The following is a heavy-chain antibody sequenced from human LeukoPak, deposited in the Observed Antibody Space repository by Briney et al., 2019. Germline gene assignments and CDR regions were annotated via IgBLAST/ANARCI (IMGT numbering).Heavy chain of an antibody. D-gene: IGHD2-2*01. V-gene: IGHV1-69*04. Sequence: SVKVSCKASGGTFSSYAISWVRQAPGQGLEWMGRIIPILGIANYAQKFQGRVTITADKSTSTAYMELSSLRSEDTAVYYCARVSEEVIVVVPAAAFDYWGQGTLVTVSS. CDR1: GGTFSSYA. CDR2: IIPILGIA. CDR3: ARVSEEVIVVVPAAAFDY. J-gene: IGHJ4*02.